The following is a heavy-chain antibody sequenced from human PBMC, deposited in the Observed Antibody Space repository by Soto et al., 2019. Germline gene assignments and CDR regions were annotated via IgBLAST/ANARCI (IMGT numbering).Heavy chain of an antibody. V-gene: IGHV3-30*18. CDR3: AKDRPWEWRGTGGFDY. J-gene: IGHJ4*02. D-gene: IGHD3-3*01. Sequence: QVQLVESGGGVVQPGRSLRLSCAASGFTFSSYGMHWVRQAPGKGLEWVAVISYDGSNKYYADSVKGRFTISRDNSKNTLYLQMNSLRAEDTAVYYCAKDRPWEWRGTGGFDYWGQGTLVTVSS. CDR1: GFTFSSYG. CDR2: ISYDGSNK.